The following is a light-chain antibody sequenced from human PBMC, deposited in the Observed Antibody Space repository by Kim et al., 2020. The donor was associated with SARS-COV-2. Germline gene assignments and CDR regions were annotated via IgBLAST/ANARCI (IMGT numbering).Light chain of an antibody. V-gene: IGLV2-8*01. Sequence: QSALTQPPSASGSPGQSVTISCTGTSDDVGRYNYVSLYQQHPGEAPKLKIYELTKRPSGVPDRFSGSKSGNTASLTVSGLQAEDEADYYCSSFAAGGKYVFGTGTKVTVL. CDR1: SDDVGRYNY. CDR2: ELT. J-gene: IGLJ1*01. CDR3: SSFAAGGKYV.